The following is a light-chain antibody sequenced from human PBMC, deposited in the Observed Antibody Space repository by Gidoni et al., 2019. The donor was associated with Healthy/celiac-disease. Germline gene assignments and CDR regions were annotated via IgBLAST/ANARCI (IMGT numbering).Light chain of an antibody. J-gene: IGKJ1*01. Sequence: DIQMTQSPSSLSASVGDRVTITCRAGQSISSYLNWYQQKPGKAPKLLIYAAASLQSGVPSRFSGSGAGTDFTLSISSLQPKDFATYYCQQSYSTPPWTFGQGTKVEIK. V-gene: IGKV1-39*01. CDR3: QQSYSTPPWT. CDR2: AAA. CDR1: QSISSY.